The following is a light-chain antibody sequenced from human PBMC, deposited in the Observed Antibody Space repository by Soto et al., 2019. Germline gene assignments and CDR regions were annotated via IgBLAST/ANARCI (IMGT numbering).Light chain of an antibody. CDR2: DAS. CDR3: QKYNNWPIT. V-gene: IGKV3D-15*01. Sequence: EIVMTQSPPTLSVSPGERATLSCRASQSVGSKLAWYQQRPGQAPRLLIYDASNRATGIPARFSGSGSGTEFTLTISSLQSEDFAVYYCQKYNNWPITFGQGTRLEIK. CDR1: QSVGSK. J-gene: IGKJ5*01.